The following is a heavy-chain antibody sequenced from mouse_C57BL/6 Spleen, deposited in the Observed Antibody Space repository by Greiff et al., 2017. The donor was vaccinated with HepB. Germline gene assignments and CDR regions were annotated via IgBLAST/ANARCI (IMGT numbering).Heavy chain of an antibody. J-gene: IGHJ2*01. V-gene: IGHV1-52*01. CDR1: GYTFTSYW. CDR3: ARGESSDYYGSSVDY. Sequence: QVQLKQPGAELVRPGSSVKLSCKASGYTFTSYWMHWVKQRPIQGLEWIGNIDPSDSETHYNQKFKDKATLTVDKSSSTAYMQLSSLTSEDSAVYYCARGESSDYYGSSVDYWGQGTTLTVSS. CDR2: IDPSDSET. D-gene: IGHD1-1*01.